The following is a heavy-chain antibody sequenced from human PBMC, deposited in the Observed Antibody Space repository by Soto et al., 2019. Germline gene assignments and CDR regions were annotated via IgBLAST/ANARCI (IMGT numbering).Heavy chain of an antibody. Sequence: EQLAESGGGVVQSGRSLRLSYEASGFTFSSFGMHWVRQAPGKGLEWVAVISYDGSDTYFADSVTRRFTISRDNSKNTVYLRMNKLSVEDAAVYYCGKDIHFLGRGYFDLGGRGSLVSVSS. D-gene: IGHD3-16*01. CDR1: GFTFSSFG. V-gene: IGHV3-30*18. J-gene: IGHJ2*01. CDR2: ISYDGSDT. CDR3: GKDIHFLGRGYFDL.